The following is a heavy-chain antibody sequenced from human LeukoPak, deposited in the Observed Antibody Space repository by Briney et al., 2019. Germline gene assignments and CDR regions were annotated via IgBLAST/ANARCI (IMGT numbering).Heavy chain of an antibody. Sequence: SETLSLTCTVSGHSISSGYYWGWIRPPPGKGLEWIGSVYHSGSTYYKPSLQSRVTISVDTSKNHFSLKLSSVTAADTAVYYCASGQDIVVVPAAIDAFDIWGQGTMVTVSS. D-gene: IGHD2-2*01. CDR3: ASGQDIVVVPAAIDAFDI. CDR1: GHSISSGYY. J-gene: IGHJ3*02. V-gene: IGHV4-38-2*02. CDR2: VYHSGST.